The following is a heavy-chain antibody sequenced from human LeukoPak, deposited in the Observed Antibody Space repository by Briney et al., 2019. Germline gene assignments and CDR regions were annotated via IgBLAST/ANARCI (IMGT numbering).Heavy chain of an antibody. CDR3: ASYYYDSSGYYGLDY. CDR2: IKQDGSEK. D-gene: IGHD3-22*01. Sequence: PGGSLRLSCAASGFTFSSYWMSWVRQAPGKGLEWVANIKQDGSEKYYVDSVKGRFTISRDNAKNSLYLQMNSLRAEDTAVYYCASYYYDSSGYYGLDYWGQGTLVTVSS. J-gene: IGHJ4*02. V-gene: IGHV3-7*01. CDR1: GFTFSSYW.